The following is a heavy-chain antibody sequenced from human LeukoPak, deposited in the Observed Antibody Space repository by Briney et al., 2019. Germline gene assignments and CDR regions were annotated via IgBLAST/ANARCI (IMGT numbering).Heavy chain of an antibody. V-gene: IGHV3-23*01. CDR2: ISGGGATA. CDR3: AKTGSGWSHFDS. CDR1: GFTFSNYA. D-gene: IGHD6-19*01. J-gene: IGHJ4*02. Sequence: GGSLRLSCAASGFTFSNYAMSWVRQAPGKGLGWVSIISGGGATAYYADSVKGRFTISRGNSKTMLYLQMNSLRAEDTAVYYCAKTGSGWSHFDSWGQGTLVTVSS.